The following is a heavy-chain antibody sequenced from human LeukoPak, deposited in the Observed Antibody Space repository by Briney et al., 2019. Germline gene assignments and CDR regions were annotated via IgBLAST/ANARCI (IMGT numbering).Heavy chain of an antibody. V-gene: IGHV1-46*01. D-gene: IGHD3-22*01. CDR1: GCTFTSYH. Sequence: GASVEVSCKASGCTFTSYHMHWVRQAPGQGLEWMGIINPSGGSTSYAQKFQGRVTMTRDTSTSTVYMELSSLRSEDTAVYYCARDWFSDSSGYYPSPGFDYWGQGTLVTVSS. CDR3: ARDWFSDSSGYYPSPGFDY. J-gene: IGHJ4*02. CDR2: INPSGGST.